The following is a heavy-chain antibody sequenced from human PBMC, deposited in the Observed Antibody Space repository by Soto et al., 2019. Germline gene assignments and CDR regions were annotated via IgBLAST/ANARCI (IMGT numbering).Heavy chain of an antibody. D-gene: IGHD3-22*01. V-gene: IGHV4-59*01. Sequence: PSETLSLTCTVSGGSISSYYWSWIRQPPGKGLEWIGYIYYSGSTNYNPSLKSRVTISVDTSKNQFSLKLSSVTAADTAVYYCARDSSGYYYGALGWFDPWSQGTLVTVSS. J-gene: IGHJ5*02. CDR3: ARDSSGYYYGALGWFDP. CDR2: IYYSGST. CDR1: GGSISSYY.